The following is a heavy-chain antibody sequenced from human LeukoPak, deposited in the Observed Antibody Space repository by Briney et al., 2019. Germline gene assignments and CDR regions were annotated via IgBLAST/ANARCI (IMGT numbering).Heavy chain of an antibody. CDR2: INHSGST. D-gene: IGHD3-10*01. J-gene: IGHJ4*02. V-gene: IGHV4-34*01. CDR1: GGSFSGYY. Sequence: SETLSLTCAVYGGSFSGYYWSWIRQPPGKGLEWIGEINHSGSTNYNPPLKSRVTISVDTSKNQFSLKLSSVTAAATAVYCCARAFPRGGMAGYWGQGTLVTVSS. CDR3: ARAFPRGGMAGY.